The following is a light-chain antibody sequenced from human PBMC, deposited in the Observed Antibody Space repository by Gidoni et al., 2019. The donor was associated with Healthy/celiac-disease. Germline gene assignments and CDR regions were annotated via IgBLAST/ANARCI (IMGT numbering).Light chain of an antibody. CDR3: QQYNNWPPYT. CDR2: GAS. V-gene: IGKV3-15*01. CDR1: QSVSSN. J-gene: IGKJ2*01. Sequence: EIVMTQSPATLSVSPGESATLSCRASQSVSSNLAWYQQKPGQAPRLLSYGASTRATGIPARFSGSGSGTEFTLTISSLQSEDFAVYYCQQYNNWPPYTCGQGTKLEIK.